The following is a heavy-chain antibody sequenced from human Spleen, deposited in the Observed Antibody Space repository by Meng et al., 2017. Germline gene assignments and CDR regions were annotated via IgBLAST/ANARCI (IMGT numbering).Heavy chain of an antibody. D-gene: IGHD3-9*01. J-gene: IGHJ4*02. Sequence: SWAASGFTCSSYWRTWVRQAPGKRLEWVANIRKDGNDIYYQDSVMSRFTISRDNAKNSLHLQMNSLRVEDTAVYFCARATDWHNFDSWGQGTLVTVSS. V-gene: IGHV3-7*01. CDR2: IRKDGNDI. CDR3: ARATDWHNFDS. CDR1: GFTCSSYW.